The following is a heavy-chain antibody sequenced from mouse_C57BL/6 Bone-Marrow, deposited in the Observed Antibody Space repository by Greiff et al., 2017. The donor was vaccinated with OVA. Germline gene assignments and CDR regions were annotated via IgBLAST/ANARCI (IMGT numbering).Heavy chain of an antibody. Sequence: VQLVESGPGLVAPSQSLSITCTVSGFSLTSYGVHWVRQPPGKGLEWLVVIWSDGSTTYNSALKSRLSISKDNSKSQVFLKMNSLQTDDTAMYYCARECITTVVAYPSYAMDYWGQGTSVTVSS. D-gene: IGHD1-1*01. J-gene: IGHJ4*01. CDR1: GFSLTSYG. V-gene: IGHV2-6*03. CDR3: ARECITTVVAYPSYAMDY. CDR2: IWSDGST.